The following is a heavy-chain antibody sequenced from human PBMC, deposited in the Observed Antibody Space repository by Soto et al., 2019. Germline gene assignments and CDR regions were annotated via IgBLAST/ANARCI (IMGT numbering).Heavy chain of an antibody. CDR3: ARDLASSSTNYFDS. D-gene: IGHD2-8*01. Sequence: PGGSLRLSCEASGFPFSDYYMSWIRQAPGKGLEWLAYISGGSDYTNSAQSVKGRFTISRDNARASLFLQMDDLRVDDTAMYYCARDLASSSTNYFDSWRQGTLVTVS. CDR2: ISGGSDYT. CDR1: GFPFSDYY. V-gene: IGHV3-11*06. J-gene: IGHJ4*02.